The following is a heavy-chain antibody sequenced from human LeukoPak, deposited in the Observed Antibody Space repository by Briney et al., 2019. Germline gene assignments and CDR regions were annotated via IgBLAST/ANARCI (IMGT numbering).Heavy chain of an antibody. V-gene: IGHV4-39*01. CDR1: GDSVSSSRYY. CDR2: IYYSGTT. J-gene: IGHJ4*02. D-gene: IGHD3-3*01. Sequence: SETLSLTCIVSGDSVSSSRYYWGWIRQPPGRGLEWIGSIYYSGTTFYNPSLKSRVTISVDTSKNQFSMKPTSVTAADTAVYFCARQDYDFWSGYYDYWGQGTLVTVSS. CDR3: ARQDYDFWSGYYDY.